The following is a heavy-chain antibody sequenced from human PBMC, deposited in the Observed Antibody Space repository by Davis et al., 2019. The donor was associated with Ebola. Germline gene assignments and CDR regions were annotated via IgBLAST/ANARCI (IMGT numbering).Heavy chain of an antibody. CDR3: AVVSGYDYYFDY. Sequence: ASVKVSCKASGYTFTSYAMHWVRQAPGQRLEWMGWINAGNGNTKYSQKFQGRVTITRDTSASTAYMELSSLRSEDTAVYYCAVVSGYDYYFDYWGQGTLVTVSS. CDR2: INAGNGNT. J-gene: IGHJ4*02. V-gene: IGHV1-3*01. D-gene: IGHD5-12*01. CDR1: GYTFTSYA.